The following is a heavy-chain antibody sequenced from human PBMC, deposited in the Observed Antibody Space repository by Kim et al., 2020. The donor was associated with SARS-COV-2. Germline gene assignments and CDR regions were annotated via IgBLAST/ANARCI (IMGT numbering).Heavy chain of an antibody. V-gene: IGHV3-53*01. J-gene: IGHJ3*02. D-gene: IGHD4-17*01. CDR3: AREWRVTNPAGAFDI. CDR2: IYSGGST. Sequence: GGSLRLSCAASGFTVSSNYMSWVRQAPGKGLEWVSVIYSGGSTYYADSVKGRFTISRDNSKNTLYLQMNSLRAEDTAVYYCAREWRVTNPAGAFDIWGQGTMVTVSS. CDR1: GFTVSSNY.